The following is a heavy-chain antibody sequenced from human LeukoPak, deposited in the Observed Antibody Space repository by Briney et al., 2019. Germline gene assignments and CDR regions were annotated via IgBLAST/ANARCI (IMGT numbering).Heavy chain of an antibody. CDR1: GYTFTSYG. CDR3: ARVYSSSWYLRYHYYYYMDV. V-gene: IGHV1-18*01. D-gene: IGHD6-13*01. Sequence: ASVTVPCKASGYTFTSYGIIGVRQAPGQGLEWMEWMSAYNGNTNYGQQLQGRVTMTTRTSTSTAYMELRGLRSVDTAVYYCARVYSSSWYLRYHYYYYMDVWGKETTVTV. J-gene: IGHJ6*03. CDR2: MSAYNGNT.